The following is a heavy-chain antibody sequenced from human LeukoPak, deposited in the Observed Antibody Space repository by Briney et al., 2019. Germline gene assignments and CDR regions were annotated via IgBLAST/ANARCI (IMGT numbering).Heavy chain of an antibody. CDR3: ARARYYDILTGYYQGKYYFDY. Sequence: GASVKVSCKASGYTFTSYGISWVRQAPAQGLEWMGWISAYNGNTNYAQKLQGRVTMTTDTSTSTAYMELRSLRSDDTAVYYCARARYYDILTGYYQGKYYFDYWGQGTLVTVSS. J-gene: IGHJ4*02. CDR1: GYTFTSYG. CDR2: ISAYNGNT. V-gene: IGHV1-18*01. D-gene: IGHD3-9*01.